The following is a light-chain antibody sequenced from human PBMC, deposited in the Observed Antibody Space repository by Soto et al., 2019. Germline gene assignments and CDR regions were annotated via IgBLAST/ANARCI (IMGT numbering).Light chain of an antibody. CDR1: QTVRNNY. Sequence: EFVLTQSPGTLSLSPGERATLSCRASQTVRNNYLAWYQQKPGQPPRLLIYDASKRATGIPPRFSGSGSTTDFTLTISSLEPEDFAVYYCHQRSNGPPWTFGQGTKVDIK. V-gene: IGKV3-11*01. CDR2: DAS. J-gene: IGKJ1*01. CDR3: HQRSNGPPWT.